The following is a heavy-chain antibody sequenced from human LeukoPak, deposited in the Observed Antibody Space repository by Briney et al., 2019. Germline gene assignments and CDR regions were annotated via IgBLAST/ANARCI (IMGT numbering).Heavy chain of an antibody. CDR2: IKQDGSQK. CDR1: EFIFSNYW. Sequence: PGGSLRLSCAASEFIFSNYWMSWVRQAPGEGREWGANIKQDGSQKYYVDSVKGRFTISRDNAQNSLYLQMSSLRAEDTAVYYCARDRCSGGDCYTPFHYWGQGTLVTVSS. V-gene: IGHV3-7*01. J-gene: IGHJ4*02. D-gene: IGHD2-15*01. CDR3: ARDRCSGGDCYTPFHY.